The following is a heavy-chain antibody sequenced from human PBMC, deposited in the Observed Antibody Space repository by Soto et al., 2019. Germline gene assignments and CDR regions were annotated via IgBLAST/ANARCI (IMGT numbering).Heavy chain of an antibody. CDR1: GYTFTDYY. V-gene: IGHV1-2*02. Sequence: QVQLVQSGAEVKKPGASVKVSCRAFGYTFTDYYIHWVRQAPGQGLEWVGWINPNSGATNYAQNFQGRVTMTWDTSTNTAYMDLTRLTSDDTAVYYCARDHYYDSGMDVWGQGTTVTVSS. CDR3: ARDHYYDSGMDV. CDR2: INPNSGAT. J-gene: IGHJ6*02.